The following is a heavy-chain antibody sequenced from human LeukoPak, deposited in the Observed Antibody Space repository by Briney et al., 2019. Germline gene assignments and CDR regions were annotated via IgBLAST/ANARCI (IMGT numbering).Heavy chain of an antibody. CDR3: ARDGWSSIAARLYYYYYMDV. CDR1: GGSISSYY. CDR2: IYTSGST. Sequence: SETLSLTCTVSGGSISSYYWSWLRQPAGKGLEWIGRIYTSGSTNYNPSLKSRVTMSVDTSKNQFSLKLSSVTAADTAVYYCARDGWSSIAARLYYYYYMDVWGKGTTVTVSS. V-gene: IGHV4-4*07. D-gene: IGHD6-6*01. J-gene: IGHJ6*03.